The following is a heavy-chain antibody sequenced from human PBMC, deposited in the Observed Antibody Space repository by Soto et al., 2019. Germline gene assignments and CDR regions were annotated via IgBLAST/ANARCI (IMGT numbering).Heavy chain of an antibody. Sequence: ASVKVSCKASGYIFTHHAIHWVRQAPGQGLEWMGWINAGKGDTKYPQRFQGRVIITRDTSASTAYMELSSLRSEDTAVYYCARNILGGTTDYWGPGTLVTVSS. CDR3: ARNILGGTTDY. D-gene: IGHD1-7*01. J-gene: IGHJ4*02. V-gene: IGHV1-3*01. CDR1: GYIFTHHA. CDR2: INAGKGDT.